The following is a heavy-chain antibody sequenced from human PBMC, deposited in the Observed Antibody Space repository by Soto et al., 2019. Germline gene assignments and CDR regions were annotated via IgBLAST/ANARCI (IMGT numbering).Heavy chain of an antibody. CDR3: ARDREAGYNFYYGMDV. CDR2: IYTSASI. V-gene: IGHV4-61*02. J-gene: IGHJ6*02. CDR1: GGSITTGGSY. D-gene: IGHD6-19*01. Sequence: SETLSLTCTVSGGSITTGGSYWSWIRQHPGKGLEWIGRIYTSASINYNPSLKGRVTLSVDTSTNQVSLRLASVTAADTAIYYCARDREAGYNFYYGMDVWGQGTTVTVSS.